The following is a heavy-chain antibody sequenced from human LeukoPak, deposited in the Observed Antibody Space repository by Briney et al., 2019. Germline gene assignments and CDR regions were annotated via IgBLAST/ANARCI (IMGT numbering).Heavy chain of an antibody. D-gene: IGHD6-13*01. J-gene: IGHJ6*02. CDR2: MNPKSGNT. CDR3: ARGAVGMNMDV. V-gene: IGHV1-8*03. CDR1: GYTFTRYD. Sequence: ASVKVSCKASGYTFTRYDINWVRQATGQGLEWMGWMNPKSGNTGHAQKFRGRVTITRDTSISTVYMELSSLRSEDTAVYYCARGAVGMNMDVWGQGTTVTVSS.